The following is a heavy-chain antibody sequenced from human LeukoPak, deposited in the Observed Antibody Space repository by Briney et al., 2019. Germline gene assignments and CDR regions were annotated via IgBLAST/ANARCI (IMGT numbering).Heavy chain of an antibody. CDR1: GYTFTSYG. CDR3: ARGRIFGVVINLDY. Sequence: GASVKVSCKASGYTFTSYGISWVRQAPGQGLEWMGWIIPIFGTANYAQKFQGRVTITTDESTSTAYMELSSLRSEDTAVYYCARGRIFGVVINLDYWGQGTLVTVSS. D-gene: IGHD3-3*01. V-gene: IGHV1-69*05. J-gene: IGHJ4*02. CDR2: IIPIFGTA.